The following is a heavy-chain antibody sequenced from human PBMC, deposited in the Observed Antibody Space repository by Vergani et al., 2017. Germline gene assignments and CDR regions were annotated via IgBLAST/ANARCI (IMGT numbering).Heavy chain of an antibody. CDR2: IYTSEST. Sequence: QLQLQESGPGLVKPSETLSLTCIVSGRSISPYYWSWIRQPAGKGLEWIGRIYTSESTNYNPSLKSRVTMSVDTSKNQFSLKLSSVTAADTAVYYCAREYSSSVGFLAYWGQGTLVTVSS. D-gene: IGHD6-6*01. J-gene: IGHJ4*02. CDR1: GRSISPYY. V-gene: IGHV4-4*07. CDR3: AREYSSSVGFLAY.